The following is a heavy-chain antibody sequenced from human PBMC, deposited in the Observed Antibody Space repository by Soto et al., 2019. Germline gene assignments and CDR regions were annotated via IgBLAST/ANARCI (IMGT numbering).Heavy chain of an antibody. CDR1: GFSLSTRDVG. V-gene: IGHV2-5*02. CDR3: GPCGGGVASC. Sequence: QITLNESGPTLVKPTQTLTLTCTFSGFSLSTRDVGVGWMRHPPGEALEWLGVDYWDDDKTYSPSLKSRLTITKDTSKSQVVLRMTKTDPVDTATYYRGPCGGGVASCWGHGTLVNVSS. D-gene: IGHD3-16*01. J-gene: IGHJ4*01. CDR2: DYWDDDK.